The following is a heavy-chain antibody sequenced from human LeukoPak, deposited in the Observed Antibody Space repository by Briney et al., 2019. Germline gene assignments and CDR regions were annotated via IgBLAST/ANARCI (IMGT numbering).Heavy chain of an antibody. D-gene: IGHD6-19*01. CDR2: ISGSGGTT. V-gene: IGHV3-23*01. Sequence: GSLRLSCAASGFTFSTYAMSWVRQAPGKGLEWVSAISGSGGTTYYADSVKGRFTISRDNSKNTLYLQMNSLKTEDTAVYYCTRNEGGAVAPDYRGQGTLVTVSS. CDR1: GFTFSTYA. J-gene: IGHJ4*02. CDR3: TRNEGGAVAPDY.